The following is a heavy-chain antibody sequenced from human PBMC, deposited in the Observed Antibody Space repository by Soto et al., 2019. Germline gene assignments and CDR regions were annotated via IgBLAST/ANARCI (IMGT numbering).Heavy chain of an antibody. V-gene: IGHV3-33*01. D-gene: IGHD2-2*02. CDR3: ARDPIHEGYYFDY. CDR2: IWCDGSNK. CDR1: GLTFSSFA. J-gene: IGHJ4*02. Sequence: GGSLRLSCAASGLTFSSFAMHWVRQPPGKGLEWVAVIWCDGSNKYYADSVKGRFTISRDNSKKKLYLQMNSLRAEDTAVYYCARDPIHEGYYFDYWGQGTLVTVSS.